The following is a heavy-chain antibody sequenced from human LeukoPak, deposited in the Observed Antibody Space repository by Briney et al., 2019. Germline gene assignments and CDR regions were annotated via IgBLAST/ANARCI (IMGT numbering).Heavy chain of an antibody. D-gene: IGHD3-22*01. V-gene: IGHV4-59*01. Sequence: SETLSLTCTVSGGSISSYYWSWIRQPPGKGLEWIGYIHSSGGSNYNPSLKSRVTLSVDTSKNQFSLKLSSVTAADTAVYYCARVGDYYDSRGYYYNFDYWGQGTLVTVSS. J-gene: IGHJ4*02. CDR1: GGSISSYY. CDR2: IHSSGGS. CDR3: ARVGDYYDSRGYYYNFDY.